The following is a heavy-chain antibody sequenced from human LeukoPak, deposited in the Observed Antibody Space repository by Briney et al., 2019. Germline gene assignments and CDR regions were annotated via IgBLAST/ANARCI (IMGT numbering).Heavy chain of an antibody. CDR1: GFPFSSYA. Sequence: TGGSLRLPCAASGFPFSSYAMSWVRQSPGKGLEWVSAISGGNGNTYCAYYADSVRGRFTISRDSSKNTLYLQMNSLRAEDTAVYYCAKFYDILTGYFDYWGQGTLVTVSS. V-gene: IGHV3-23*01. J-gene: IGHJ4*02. D-gene: IGHD3-9*01. CDR3: AKFYDILTGYFDY. CDR2: ISGGNGNTYCA.